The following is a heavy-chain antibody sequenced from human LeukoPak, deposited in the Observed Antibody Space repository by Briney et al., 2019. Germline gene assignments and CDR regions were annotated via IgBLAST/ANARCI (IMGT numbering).Heavy chain of an antibody. J-gene: IGHJ4*02. CDR1: GFTFSSYG. CDR3: ARVVRFLEWLLFDY. D-gene: IGHD3-3*01. Sequence: PGGSLRLSCAASGFTFSSYGMHWVRQAPGKGLEWVAFIRYDGSNKYYADSVKGRFTISRDNAKNSLYLQMNSLRAEDTAVYYCARVVRFLEWLLFDYWGQGTLVTVSS. CDR2: IRYDGSNK. V-gene: IGHV3-30*02.